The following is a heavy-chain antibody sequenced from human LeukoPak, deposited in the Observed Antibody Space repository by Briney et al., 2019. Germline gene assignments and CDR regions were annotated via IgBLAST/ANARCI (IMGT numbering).Heavy chain of an antibody. CDR2: MNPNSGNT. D-gene: IGHD6-19*01. CDR3: ARGGGGIAVAGRDFDY. V-gene: IGHV1-8*01. J-gene: IGHJ4*02. Sequence: ASVKVSCKASGYTFTSYDINWVRQAPGQGLEWMGWMNPNSGNTVYAQKFQGRVTMTRNTSISTAYMELSSLRSEDTAVYYCARGGGGIAVAGRDFDYWGQGTLVTVSS. CDR1: GYTFTSYD.